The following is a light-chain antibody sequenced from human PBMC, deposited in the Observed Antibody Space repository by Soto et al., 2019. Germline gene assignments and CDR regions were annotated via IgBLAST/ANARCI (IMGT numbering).Light chain of an antibody. CDR2: GAS. V-gene: IGKV3-20*01. CDR1: QTVSSNY. J-gene: IGKJ5*01. Sequence: EIILTQSPDTLSLSPGERATLSCMASQTVSSNYLAWCQQRPGQAPRLLIYGASTRAAGIPDRFSGSGSGTDFTLTITRLEPEDSAVYFCQQYTGTPTTFGQGTRLEIK. CDR3: QQYTGTPTT.